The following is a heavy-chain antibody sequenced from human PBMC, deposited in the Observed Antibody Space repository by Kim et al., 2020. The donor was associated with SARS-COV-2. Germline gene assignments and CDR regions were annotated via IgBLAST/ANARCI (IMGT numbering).Heavy chain of an antibody. Sequence: AQRFQGRVTITADESTSAADMELSSLASEDTAVYYCAKERDIAGSFFFDYWGQGTRVTVSS. V-gene: IGHV1-69*01. CDR3: AKERDIAGSFFFDY. J-gene: IGHJ4*02. D-gene: IGHD3-10*01.